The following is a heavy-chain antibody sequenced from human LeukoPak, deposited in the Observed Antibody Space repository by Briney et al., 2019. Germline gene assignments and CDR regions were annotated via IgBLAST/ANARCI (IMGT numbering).Heavy chain of an antibody. CDR3: ARDLGRIAVANWFDP. CDR2: ICAYNGNT. V-gene: IGHV1-18*01. Sequence: ASVKVSCKASGYTFTSYGISWVRQAPGQGLEWMVWICAYNGNTNYAQKLQGRVTMTTDTSTSTAYMELRSLRSDDTAVYYCARDLGRIAVANWFDPWGQGTLVTVSS. J-gene: IGHJ5*02. D-gene: IGHD6-19*01. CDR1: GYTFTSYG.